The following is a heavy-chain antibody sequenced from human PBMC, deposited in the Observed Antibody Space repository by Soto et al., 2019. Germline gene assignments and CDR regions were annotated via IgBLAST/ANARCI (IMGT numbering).Heavy chain of an antibody. D-gene: IGHD6-6*01. CDR1: GCSLSTSGMC. CDR3: ARCSIAARRIHQDY. CDR2: IDWDDDK. V-gene: IGHV2-70*11. J-gene: IGHJ4*02. Sequence: SGPTLVNPTQTLTLTCTFSGCSLSTSGMCVSWIRQPPGKALEWLARIDWDDDKYYSTSLKTRLTISKDTSKNQVVLTMTNMDPVDTATYYCARCSIAARRIHQDYWGQGTLVTVSS.